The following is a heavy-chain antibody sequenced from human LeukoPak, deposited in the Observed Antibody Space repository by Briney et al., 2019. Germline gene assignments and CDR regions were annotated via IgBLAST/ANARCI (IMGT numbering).Heavy chain of an antibody. CDR1: GGTVSRYP. CDR2: ISAYNGNT. CDR3: ARDLGRIYYYYMDV. V-gene: IGHV1-18*01. J-gene: IGHJ6*03. Sequence: GASVKVSCKASGGTVSRYPISWVRQAPGQGLEWMGWISAYNGNTNYAQKLQGRVTMTTDTSTSTAYMELRSLRSDDTAVYYCARDLGRIYYYYMDVWGKGTTVTISS.